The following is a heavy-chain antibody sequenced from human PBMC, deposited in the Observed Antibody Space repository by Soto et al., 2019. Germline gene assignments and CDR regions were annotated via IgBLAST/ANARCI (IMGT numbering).Heavy chain of an antibody. V-gene: IGHV3-30-3*01. CDR1: GFIFSSFR. CDR2: VSKDGSDK. D-gene: IGHD2-21*02. CDR3: ARSYCGDNCALDY. Sequence: GGSLRLSCAASGFIFSSFRMHWVRQAPGKGLEWVAVVSKDGSDKHYADSVKGRFTISRDNSENTLHPQMNSLRPEDTGVYYCARSYCGDNCALDYWGQGT. J-gene: IGHJ4*02.